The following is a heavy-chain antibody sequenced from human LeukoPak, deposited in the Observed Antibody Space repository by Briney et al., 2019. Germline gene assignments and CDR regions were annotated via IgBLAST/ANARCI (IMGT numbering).Heavy chain of an antibody. CDR3: ARGTSSSNWYGVFDY. D-gene: IGHD6-13*01. V-gene: IGHV3-53*01. CDR1: GFTVSDNY. J-gene: IGHJ4*02. Sequence: GGSLRLSRAASGFTVSDNYMSWVRQAPGKGLEWVSIIYSGGSISYADSVKGRFTMSRDNSRNTLYLQMNSLRAEDTAVYYCARGTSSSNWYGVFDYWGQGTLVTVSS. CDR2: IYSGGSI.